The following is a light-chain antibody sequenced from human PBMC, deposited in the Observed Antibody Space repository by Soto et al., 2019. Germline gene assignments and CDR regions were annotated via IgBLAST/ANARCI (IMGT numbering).Light chain of an antibody. J-gene: IGKJ1*01. CDR2: DAS. CDR1: QNIYYW. V-gene: IGKV1-5*01. Sequence: DIQMPQSPSPLSASVGDRFTITCQASQNIYYWLAWYQHKLGSPPKLLIYDASNLGRGVPSRFSGAGSGTQFTLNISSLRPDDVATYYCQQYSGPRTVGQGTKVDIK. CDR3: QQYSGPRT.